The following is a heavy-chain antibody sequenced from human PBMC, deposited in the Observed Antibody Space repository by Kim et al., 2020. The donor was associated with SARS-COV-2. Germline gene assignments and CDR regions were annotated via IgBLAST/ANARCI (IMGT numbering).Heavy chain of an antibody. V-gene: IGHV3-23*01. J-gene: IGHJ6*02. D-gene: IGHD5-12*01. CDR3: ARIVATIDRSYYYYGMDV. Sequence: KGRFTISRNNAKNTLYLQMSSLRAEDTAVYYCARIVATIDRSYYYYGMDVWGQGTTVTVSS.